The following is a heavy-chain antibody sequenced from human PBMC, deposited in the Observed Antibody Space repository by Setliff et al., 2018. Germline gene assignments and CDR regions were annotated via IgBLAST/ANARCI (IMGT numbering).Heavy chain of an antibody. D-gene: IGHD6-25*01. V-gene: IGHV5-51*01. CDR2: VFSGDSDT. CDR3: ARLGAPASHDAFDI. Sequence: GESLKISCKGSGYRFTTYWIGWVRQMPGKGLEWMGIVFSGDSDTRYSPSFQGQVTMSADKSINTAYLQWSSLKASDTAMYYCARLGAPASHDAFDIWGQGTVVTVSS. J-gene: IGHJ3*02. CDR1: GYRFTTYW.